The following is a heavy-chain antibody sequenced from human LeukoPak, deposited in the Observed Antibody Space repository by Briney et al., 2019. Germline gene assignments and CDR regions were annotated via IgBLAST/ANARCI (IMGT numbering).Heavy chain of an antibody. V-gene: IGHV3-21*01. Sequence: EWVSSISSSSSYIYYADSVKGRFTISRDNAKNSLYLQMNSLRAEDTAVYYCLAGEGDYPVWGQGTLVTVSS. D-gene: IGHD3-10*01. CDR3: LAGEGDYPV. J-gene: IGHJ4*02. CDR2: ISSSSSYI.